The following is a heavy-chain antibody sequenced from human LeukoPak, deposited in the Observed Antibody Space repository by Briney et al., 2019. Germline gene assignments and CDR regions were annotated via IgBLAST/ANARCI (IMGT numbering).Heavy chain of an antibody. Sequence: SETLSLTCTVSGGSISSGGYYWSWIRQHPGKGLEWIGYIYYSGSTYYNPSLKSRVTISVDTSKNQFSLKLSSVTAADTAVYYCARSSGWSQGSWFDPWGQGTLVTVSS. CDR3: ARSSGWSQGSWFDP. J-gene: IGHJ5*02. V-gene: IGHV4-31*03. CDR2: IYYSGST. CDR1: GGSISSGGYY. D-gene: IGHD6-19*01.